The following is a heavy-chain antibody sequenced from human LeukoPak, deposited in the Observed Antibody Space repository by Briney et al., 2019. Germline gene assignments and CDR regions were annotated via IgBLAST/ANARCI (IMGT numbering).Heavy chain of an antibody. D-gene: IGHD1-26*01. CDR1: GYTFTSYA. CDR2: INPNSSGT. Sequence: ASVKVSCKASGYTFTSYAMNWVRQAPGQGLEWLGWINPNSSGTNYAQKFQGRVTLTVDTSISTAYMELRRLRSDDTAVYYCVRDKGGRGATVFDYWGQGTLVTVSS. V-gene: IGHV1-2*02. J-gene: IGHJ4*02. CDR3: VRDKGGRGATVFDY.